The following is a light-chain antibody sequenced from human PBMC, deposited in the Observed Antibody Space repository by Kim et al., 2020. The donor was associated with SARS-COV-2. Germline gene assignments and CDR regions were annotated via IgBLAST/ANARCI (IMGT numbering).Light chain of an antibody. Sequence: GQKVTISCSGSRSNIGKNYVSWYQHLPGTAPKLLIYDNNMRPSGIPDRFSGSKSGTSATLGITGLQTGDEADYYCGTWDSSLSAGVFGGGTQLTVL. CDR3: GTWDSSLSAGV. CDR2: DNN. J-gene: IGLJ3*02. CDR1: RSNIGKNY. V-gene: IGLV1-51*01.